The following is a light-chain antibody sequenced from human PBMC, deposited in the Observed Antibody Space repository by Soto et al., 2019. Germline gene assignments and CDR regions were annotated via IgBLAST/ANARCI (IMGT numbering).Light chain of an antibody. Sequence: QSVLTQPASVSGSPGQSITISCTGTSSDVGGYNYVSWYQQHPGRVPKLMIFGVSDRPSGVSNRFSGSKSGNTASLTISGLQAEDEADYFCTSYTSTGTLYVFGTGTKLTVL. CDR1: SSDVGGYNY. CDR3: TSYTSTGTLYV. V-gene: IGLV2-14*03. CDR2: GVS. J-gene: IGLJ1*01.